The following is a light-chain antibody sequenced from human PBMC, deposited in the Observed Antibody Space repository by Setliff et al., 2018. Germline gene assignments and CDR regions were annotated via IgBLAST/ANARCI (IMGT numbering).Light chain of an antibody. J-gene: IGLJ1*01. CDR2: EVN. CDR3: SSYAGSRNFYV. V-gene: IGLV2-8*01. CDR1: SSDIGGYNY. Sequence: QSVLTQPPSASGSPGQSVTISCTGTSSDIGGYNYVSWYQQHPGKAPKLMIYEVNKRPSGVPDRFSGSKSGNTASLTVSGLQAEDEADYYCSSYAGSRNFYVFGTGTKVTV.